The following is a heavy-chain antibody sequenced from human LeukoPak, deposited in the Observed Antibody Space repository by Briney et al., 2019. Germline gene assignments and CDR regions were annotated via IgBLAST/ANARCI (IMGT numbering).Heavy chain of an antibody. CDR3: AKNLLGDAAFSWYFDL. Sequence: SDTLSLTCTVSGGSISSYYWSWIRQPPGKGLEWIGYIYYSGSTNYNPSLKSRVTISVDTSKNQFSLKLSSVTAADTAVYYCAKNLLGDAAFSWYFDLWGRGTLVTVSS. CDR2: IYYSGST. V-gene: IGHV4-59*07. J-gene: IGHJ2*01. D-gene: IGHD1-26*01. CDR1: GGSISSYY.